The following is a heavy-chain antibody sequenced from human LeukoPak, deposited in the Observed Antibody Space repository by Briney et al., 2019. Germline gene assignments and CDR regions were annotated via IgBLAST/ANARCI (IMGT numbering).Heavy chain of an antibody. CDR2: IYSSGST. CDR3: ARQYCSGGSCADY. D-gene: IGHD2-15*01. CDR1: GGSISSGDYY. J-gene: IGHJ4*02. Sequence: SQTLSLTCTVSGGSISSGDYYWSWIRQPPGKGLEWIGYIYSSGSTYYNPSLKSRVTISVDTSKNQFSLKLSSVTAADTAVYYCARQYCSGGSCADYWGQETLVTVSS. V-gene: IGHV4-30-4*01.